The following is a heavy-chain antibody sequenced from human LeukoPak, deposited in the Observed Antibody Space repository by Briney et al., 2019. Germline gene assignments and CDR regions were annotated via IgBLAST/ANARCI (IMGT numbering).Heavy chain of an antibody. CDR1: GFTFSSYS. CDR3: ARGLAAAGTGDY. CDR2: ISSSSSYI. Sequence: GGSLRLSCAASGFTFSSYSMNWVRQAPGKGLEWVSSISSSSSYIYYADSVKGRFTISRDNAKKSLYLQMNSLRAEDTAVYYCARGLAAAGTGDYWGQGTLVTVSS. J-gene: IGHJ4*02. D-gene: IGHD6-13*01. V-gene: IGHV3-21*01.